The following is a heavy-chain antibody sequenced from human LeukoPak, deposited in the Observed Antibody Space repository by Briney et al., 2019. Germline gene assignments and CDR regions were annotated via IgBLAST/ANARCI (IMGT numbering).Heavy chain of an antibody. CDR3: ARDSYGYSSGWSHWFDP. J-gene: IGHJ5*02. V-gene: IGHV4-39*07. CDR1: GGSTSSTTYY. Sequence: IPSETLSLTCTVSGGSTSSTTYYWGWIRQPPGKDLEWIWSIYYTGSTYYNPSLKSRVTISVDTSKNQFSLKLSSVTAADTAVYYCARDSYGYSSGWSHWFDPWGQGTLVTVSS. CDR2: IYYTGST. D-gene: IGHD6-19*01.